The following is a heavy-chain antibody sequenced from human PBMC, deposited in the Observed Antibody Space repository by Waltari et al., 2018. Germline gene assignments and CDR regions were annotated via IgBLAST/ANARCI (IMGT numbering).Heavy chain of an antibody. V-gene: IGHV1-69*12. CDR2: FIPLFGTA. Sequence: QVQLVQSGAEVKKPGSSVKVSCKASGDSFSSYTITWVRQAPGQGPEWMGVFIPLFGTANYAQKFQGRVTITADESTSTAHMELNSLRSDDTAVYYCAKEGSGDRSFDIWGQGTMVTVSS. CDR1: GDSFSSYT. D-gene: IGHD7-27*01. CDR3: AKEGSGDRSFDI. J-gene: IGHJ3*02.